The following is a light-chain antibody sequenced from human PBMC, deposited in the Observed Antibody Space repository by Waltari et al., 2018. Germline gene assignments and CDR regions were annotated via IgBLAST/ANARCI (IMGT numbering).Light chain of an antibody. CDR3: CSYTNVGSWV. CDR1: SRHVGNYNY. Sequence: QSALTQPASVSGSPGQSITISCTGTSRHVGNYNYVHWYQQHPGRAPKLMISDVSDRPSGVSNRFSGSKSGNTASLTISGLQAEDEGDYYCCSYTNVGSWVFGGGTKVTVL. CDR2: DVS. V-gene: IGLV2-14*03. J-gene: IGLJ3*02.